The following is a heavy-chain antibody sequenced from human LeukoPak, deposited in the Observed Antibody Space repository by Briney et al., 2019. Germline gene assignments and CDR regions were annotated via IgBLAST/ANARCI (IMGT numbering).Heavy chain of an antibody. J-gene: IGHJ4*02. Sequence: PGGSLRLFCAASGFTFSSYGMHWVRQAPGKGLEWVAVISYDGSNKYYADSVKGRFTISRDNSKNTLYLQMNSLRAEDTAVYYCAKTLLTVNLYDYWGQGTLVTVSS. CDR3: AKTLLTVNLYDY. D-gene: IGHD4-11*01. V-gene: IGHV3-30*18. CDR2: ISYDGSNK. CDR1: GFTFSSYG.